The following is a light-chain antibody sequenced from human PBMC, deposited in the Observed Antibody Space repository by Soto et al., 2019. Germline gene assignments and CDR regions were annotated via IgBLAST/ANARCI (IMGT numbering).Light chain of an antibody. CDR2: EVN. Sequence: QSVLTQPASVSGSPGQSVTISCTGTSSDVGGYDYVSWYQQHPGTAPKLILYEVNNRPSGVSNRFSGSKSGNTASLIISGLQTEAEANYYCSAYTNSNTLIFGNGTKVTV. CDR3: SAYTNSNTLI. CDR1: SSDVGGYDY. V-gene: IGLV2-14*01. J-gene: IGLJ1*01.